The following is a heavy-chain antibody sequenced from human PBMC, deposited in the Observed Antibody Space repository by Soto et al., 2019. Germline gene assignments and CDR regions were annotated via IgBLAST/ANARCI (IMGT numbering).Heavy chain of an antibody. CDR3: ARSAGWYAVHS. CDR1: GDSVSSPYY. CDR2: GFHTGTT. J-gene: IGHJ4*02. V-gene: IGHV4-4*02. Sequence: QVQLQESGPGLVKPSGTLSLTCAVSGDSVSSPYYWCWVRQPPGKGLEWIGEGFHTGTTSYNPSLRSRVPISMDKSNNQFSLDLSSVTAADTAVYYCARSAGWYAVHSWGPGTLVIVSS. D-gene: IGHD6-19*01.